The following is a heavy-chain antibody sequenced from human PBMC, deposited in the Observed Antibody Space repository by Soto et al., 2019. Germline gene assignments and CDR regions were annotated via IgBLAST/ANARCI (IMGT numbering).Heavy chain of an antibody. CDR2: VSIGGST. CDR1: GFTFSSYA. Sequence: GGSLRLSCAASGFTFSSYAMGWVRQGPGKGLEWVAVVSIGGSTHYADSVRGRFTISRGNSKNTLSLQMNSLTAEDTAVYFCAKRRGAGGHFDYWGQGALVTVSS. CDR3: AKRRGAGGHFDY. V-gene: IGHV3-23*01. D-gene: IGHD2-15*01. J-gene: IGHJ4*02.